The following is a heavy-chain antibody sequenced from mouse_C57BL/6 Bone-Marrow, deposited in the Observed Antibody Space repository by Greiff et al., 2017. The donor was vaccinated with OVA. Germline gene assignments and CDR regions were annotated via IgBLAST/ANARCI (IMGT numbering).Heavy chain of an antibody. CDR1: GYTFTDYY. V-gene: IGHV1-26*01. J-gene: IGHJ4*01. Sequence: VQLQQSGPELVKPGASVKISCKASGYTFTDYYMNWVKQSHGKSLEWIGDINPNNGGTSYNQKFKGKATLTVDKSSSTAYMELRSLTSEDSAVYYCARHSSGYYYAMDYWGQGTSVTVSS. CDR2: INPNNGGT. D-gene: IGHD3-2*02. CDR3: ARHSSGYYYAMDY.